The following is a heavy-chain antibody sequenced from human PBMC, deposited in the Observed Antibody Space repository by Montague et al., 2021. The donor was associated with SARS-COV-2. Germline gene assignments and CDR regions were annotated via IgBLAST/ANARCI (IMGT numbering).Heavy chain of an antibody. V-gene: IGHV4-59*08. J-gene: IGHJ3*02. Sequence: SETLSPTRTVSGGAISNDYWNWIRQHPGKGLEWIGYTSYRGSNNYNPSLKSRVTISLDTSKNQFSLKLSSVIAADTAVYYCARQIYHAMKGALDIWGQGTPVTVSS. CDR1: GGAISNDY. CDR3: ARQIYHAMKGALDI. D-gene: IGHD2-2*01. CDR2: TSYRGSN.